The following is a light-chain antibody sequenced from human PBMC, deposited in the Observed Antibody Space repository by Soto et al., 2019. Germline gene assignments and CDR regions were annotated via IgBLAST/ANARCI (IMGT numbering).Light chain of an antibody. J-gene: IGKJ2*01. CDR3: QLYGSSPPRYT. CDR2: AAS. Sequence: EIVLTQSPGTLYLSPGERATLSCRASQSVSSNYLAWYQQKRGQAPRLLIYAASARATGIPDRFSGSGSGTEFTLTISRLEPEDFAVYFCQLYGSSPPRYTFGQGTKLEIK. V-gene: IGKV3-20*01. CDR1: QSVSSNY.